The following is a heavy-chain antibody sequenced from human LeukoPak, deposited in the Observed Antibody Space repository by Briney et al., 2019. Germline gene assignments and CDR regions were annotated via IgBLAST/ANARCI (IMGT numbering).Heavy chain of an antibody. CDR3: ARAYYYGSGLSLYYYYYMDV. J-gene: IGHJ6*03. V-gene: IGHV3-30*04. Sequence: PGGSLRLSCAASGFTFSSYATHWVRQAPGKGLEWVAVISYDGSNKYYADSVKGRFTISRDNSKNTLYLQMNSLRAEDTAVYYCARAYYYGSGLSLYYYYYMDVWGKGTTVTVSS. CDR1: GFTFSSYA. CDR2: ISYDGSNK. D-gene: IGHD3-10*01.